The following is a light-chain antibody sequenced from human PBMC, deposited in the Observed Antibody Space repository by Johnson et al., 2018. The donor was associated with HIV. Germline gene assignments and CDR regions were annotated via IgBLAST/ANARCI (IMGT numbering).Light chain of an antibody. CDR1: SSNIGNNY. CDR3: GTWDTSLSPGYF. V-gene: IGLV1-51*02. CDR2: ENN. Sequence: QSVLTQPPSVSAAPGQKVTISCSGSSSNIGNNYVSWYQQLPGTAPKLLIYENNKRPSGIPDRFSGSKSGTSATLGITGLQTGDEADYYCGTWDTSLSPGYFFGPGTTVTVL. J-gene: IGLJ1*01.